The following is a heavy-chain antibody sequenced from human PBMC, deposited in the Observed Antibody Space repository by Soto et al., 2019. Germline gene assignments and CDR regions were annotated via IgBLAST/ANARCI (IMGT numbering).Heavy chain of an antibody. Sequence: PSETLSLTCTVSGGSISSYYWSWIRQPPGKGLEWIGYIYYSGSTNYNPSLKSRVTISVDTSKNQFSLKLSSVTAADTAVYYCARVYSSGYYYYYYGMDVWGQGTTVTVSS. D-gene: IGHD3-22*01. CDR3: ARVYSSGYYYYYYGMDV. CDR2: IYYSGST. V-gene: IGHV4-59*01. CDR1: GGSISSYY. J-gene: IGHJ6*02.